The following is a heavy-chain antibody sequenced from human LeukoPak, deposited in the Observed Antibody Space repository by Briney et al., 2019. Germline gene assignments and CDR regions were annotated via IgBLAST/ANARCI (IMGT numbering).Heavy chain of an antibody. V-gene: IGHV4-59*01. D-gene: IGHD5-18*01. Sequence: SETLSLTCTVSGGSISSYYWSWIRQPPGKGLEWIGYIYYSGSTNYNPSLKSRVTISVDTSKNQFSLKLSSVTAADTAVYYCARSGGYSYGPTFDYWGQGTLVTVSS. J-gene: IGHJ4*02. CDR1: GGSISSYY. CDR2: IYYSGST. CDR3: ARSGGYSYGPTFDY.